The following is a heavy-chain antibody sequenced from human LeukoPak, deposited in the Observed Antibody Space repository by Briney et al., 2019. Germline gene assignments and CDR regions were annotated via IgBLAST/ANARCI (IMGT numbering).Heavy chain of an antibody. J-gene: IGHJ4*02. V-gene: IGHV3-11*01. CDR2: ISSSGSTI. Sequence: GGSLRLSCAASGFTVSSNYMSWIRQAPGKGLEWVSYISSSGSTIYYADSVKGRFTISRDNAKNSLYLQMNSLRAEDTAVYYCARRLTLYYYDSSGSPPLGYWGQGTLVTVSS. CDR3: ARRLTLYYYDSSGSPPLGY. CDR1: GFTVSSNY. D-gene: IGHD3-22*01.